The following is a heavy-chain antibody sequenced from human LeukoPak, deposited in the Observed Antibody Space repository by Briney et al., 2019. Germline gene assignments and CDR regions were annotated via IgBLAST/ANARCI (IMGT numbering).Heavy chain of an antibody. J-gene: IGHJ4*02. CDR2: INHSGST. V-gene: IGHV4-34*01. CDR1: GGSFSGYY. CDR3: ARGRITIFGVVTLFDY. Sequence: PSETLSLTCAVYGGSFSGYYWSWIRQPPGKGLEWIGEINHSGSTNYNPSLKSRVTISVDTSKNQFSLKLSSVTAAGTAVYYCARGRITIFGVVTLFDYWGQGTLVTVSS. D-gene: IGHD3-3*01.